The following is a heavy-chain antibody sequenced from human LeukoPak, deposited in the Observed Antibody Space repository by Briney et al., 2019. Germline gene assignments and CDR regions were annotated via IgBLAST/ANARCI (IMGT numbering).Heavy chain of an antibody. CDR3: ASIWGWFGELFARPGFDP. V-gene: IGHV4-34*01. CDR2: INHSGST. CDR1: GGSFSGYY. D-gene: IGHD3-10*01. Sequence: SETLSLTCAVYGGSFSGYYWIWIRQPPGKGLEWIGEINHSGSTNYNPSLKSRVTISVDTSKNQFSLKLSSVTAADTAVYYCASIWGWFGELFARPGFDPWGQGTLVTVSS. J-gene: IGHJ5*02.